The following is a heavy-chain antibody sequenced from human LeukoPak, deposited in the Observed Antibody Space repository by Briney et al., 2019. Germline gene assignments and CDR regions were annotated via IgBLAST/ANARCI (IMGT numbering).Heavy chain of an antibody. J-gene: IGHJ4*02. CDR2: MNPNSGNT. V-gene: IGHV1-8*02. CDR1: GGTFSSYA. CDR3: AREKGPSRY. Sequence: ASVKVSCKASGGTFSSYAISWVRQATGQGLEWMGWMNPNSGNTGYAQKFQGRVTMTRNTSISTAYMELSSLRSEDTAVYYCAREKGPSRYWGQGTLVTVSS.